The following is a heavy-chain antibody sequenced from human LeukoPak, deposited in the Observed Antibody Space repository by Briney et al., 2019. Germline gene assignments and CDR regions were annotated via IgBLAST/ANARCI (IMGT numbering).Heavy chain of an antibody. D-gene: IGHD3-22*01. V-gene: IGHV1-18*01. CDR1: GYTFTSYG. Sequence: ASVKVSCKASGYTFTSYGISWVRQAPGQGLEWMGWISAYNGNTNYAQKLQGRVTMTTDTSTSTAYMELRSLRSDDTAVYYCAADPGGYDSSGYYLWNWFDPWGQGTLVTVSS. CDR3: AADPGGYDSSGYYLWNWFDP. J-gene: IGHJ5*02. CDR2: ISAYNGNT.